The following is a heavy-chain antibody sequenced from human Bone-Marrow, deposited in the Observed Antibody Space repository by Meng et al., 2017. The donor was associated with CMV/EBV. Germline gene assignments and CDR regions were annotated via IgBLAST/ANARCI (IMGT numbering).Heavy chain of an antibody. CDR2: IYRVGST. J-gene: IGHJ4*02. CDR1: GFTVSSNY. Sequence: GESLKISCAASGFTVSSNYMSWVRHAPGKGLELVSVIYRVGSTYYADSVKGRFTISRDNSKHTLYLQMNSLRAEDTAVYYCARAGYSSGWLDYWGQGTLVTVSS. V-gene: IGHV3-66*02. CDR3: ARAGYSSGWLDY. D-gene: IGHD6-19*01.